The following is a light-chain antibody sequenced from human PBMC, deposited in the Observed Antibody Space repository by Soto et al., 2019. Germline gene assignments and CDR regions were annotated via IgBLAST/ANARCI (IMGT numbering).Light chain of an antibody. V-gene: IGKV1-12*01. CDR1: QYIYNW. J-gene: IGKJ3*01. Sequence: DIQMTQSPSSVSASLGDRVTITCRACQYIYNWLVWYQQSPVKAPKSLIDAASSLQSGVPSRFSGSGSGTEFTLTITSLQPEDFAVYYCQQSNNFPFTFGPGTRVDL. CDR2: AAS. CDR3: QQSNNFPFT.